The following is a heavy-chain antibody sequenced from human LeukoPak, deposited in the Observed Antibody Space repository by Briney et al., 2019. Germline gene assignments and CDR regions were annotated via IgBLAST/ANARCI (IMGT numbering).Heavy chain of an antibody. D-gene: IGHD1-14*01. CDR2: IAYDGSRA. Sequence: PGGSLRLSCAGSGFTFGGYGMLWFRQTPGKGLEGVAVIAYDGSRAFYADSVKGRFTISRDNSKNTMSVQMDDLRAEDTAVYYCTRYNNDHFDYWGQGTLVTVSS. J-gene: IGHJ4*02. CDR3: TRYNNDHFDY. CDR1: GFTFGGYG. V-gene: IGHV3-33*01.